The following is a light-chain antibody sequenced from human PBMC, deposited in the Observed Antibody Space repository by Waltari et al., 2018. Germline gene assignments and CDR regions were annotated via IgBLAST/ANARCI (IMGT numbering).Light chain of an antibody. CDR1: SSDVGGYDY. CDR2: EVS. V-gene: IGLV2-14*01. CDR3: GSYTSSSTRV. Sequence: QSALTQPASVSGSPGQSITIFCTGTSSDVGGYDYVSWYQQHPGKAPKLMLYEVSSRPSGVSNRVSGSKSGNTASLTISGLQAEDEADYHCGSYTSSSTRVFGTGTKVTVL. J-gene: IGLJ1*01.